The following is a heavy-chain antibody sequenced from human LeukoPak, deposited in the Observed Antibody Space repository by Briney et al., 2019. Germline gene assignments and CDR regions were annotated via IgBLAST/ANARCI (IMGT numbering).Heavy chain of an antibody. V-gene: IGHV3-30-3*01. CDR1: GFTFSSYA. CDR3: ARVHSSSCLDY. Sequence: GGSLRLSWAAPGFTFSSYAMHWVRQAPGKGLEWVAVISYDGSNKYYAGSVKGRFTISRDNSKNTLYLQMNSLRAEDTAVYYCARVHSSSCLDYWGQGTLVTVSS. CDR2: ISYDGSNK. J-gene: IGHJ4*02. D-gene: IGHD6-13*01.